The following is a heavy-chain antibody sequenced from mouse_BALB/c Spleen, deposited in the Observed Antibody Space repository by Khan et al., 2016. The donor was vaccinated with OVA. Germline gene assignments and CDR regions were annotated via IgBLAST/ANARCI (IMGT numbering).Heavy chain of an antibody. D-gene: IGHD1-3*01. CDR2: FYPGNGDT. Sequence: EVQRVESGTVLARPGASVKMSCKASGYSFTSYLIHWVKQRPGQGLEWIGDFYPGNGDTTYNQKFKDKAKLTADTSANTANMDLSSLTNEDSAVYYCARGGYSSFAYWGQGTLVTVSA. CDR3: ARGGYSSFAY. CDR1: GYSFTSYL. J-gene: IGHJ3*01. V-gene: IGHV1-5*01.